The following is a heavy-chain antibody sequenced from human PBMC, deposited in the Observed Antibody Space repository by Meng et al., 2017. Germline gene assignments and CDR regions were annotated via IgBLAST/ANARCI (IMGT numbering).Heavy chain of an antibody. J-gene: IGHJ5*02. CDR3: AKEVDNWFDP. Sequence: QVPLVQSGVEVKKPGSSVTVPWKASGGTFSSHAISWVRQAPGQGLEWMGGIIPIFATANYAQKFQGRVTITADESTSTAYMELSSLRSEDTAVYYCAKEVDNWFDPWGQGTLVTVSS. CDR2: IIPIFATA. D-gene: IGHD2-15*01. CDR1: GGTFSSHA. V-gene: IGHV1-69*01.